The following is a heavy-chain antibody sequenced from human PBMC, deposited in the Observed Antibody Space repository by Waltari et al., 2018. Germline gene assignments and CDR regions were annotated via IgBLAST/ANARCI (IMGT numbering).Heavy chain of an antibody. J-gene: IGHJ6*02. D-gene: IGHD1-7*01. CDR1: GSSISTCY. Sequence: EVKLVESGGGLFQPGGSLRLFCAASGSSISTCYMRWGRQAPGKGLVWVANIKQDGSEKYYVDEVTVRVTIPREHATNSMYLQMTSLKAEDTAEYYCARQKWNYGSDDGMDVWGQGTTVTFSS. CDR3: ARQKWNYGSDDGMDV. V-gene: IGHV3-7*01. CDR2: IKQDGSEK.